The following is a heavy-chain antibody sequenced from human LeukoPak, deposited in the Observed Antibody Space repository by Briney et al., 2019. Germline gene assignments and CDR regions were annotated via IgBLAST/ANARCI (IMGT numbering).Heavy chain of an antibody. J-gene: IGHJ4*02. CDR1: GFSFSSHG. V-gene: IGHV3-33*01. CDR3: ARRGIKSGYYCLDS. Sequence: PGGSLRLSCAASGFSFSSHGMHWVRQAPGKGLEWVAVIWSDGTNKYYADSVKGRFVISRDNSNNTLHLQMNSLRAEDTAVYYCARRGIKSGYYCLDSWGQGTLVTVSS. D-gene: IGHD3-22*01. CDR2: IWSDGTNK.